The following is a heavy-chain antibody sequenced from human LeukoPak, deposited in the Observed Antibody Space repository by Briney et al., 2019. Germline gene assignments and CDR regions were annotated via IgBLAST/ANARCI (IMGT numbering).Heavy chain of an antibody. D-gene: IGHD6-13*01. CDR3: AKVPGIAAATTPLFDY. V-gene: IGHV3-23*01. CDR1: GFTFSSYA. Sequence: SGGSLRLSCAASGFTFSSYAMSWVRQAPGKGLEWASAISGSGGSTYYADSVKGRFTISRDNSKNTLYLQMNSLRAEDTAVYYCAKVPGIAAATTPLFDYWGQGTLVTVSS. CDR2: ISGSGGST. J-gene: IGHJ4*02.